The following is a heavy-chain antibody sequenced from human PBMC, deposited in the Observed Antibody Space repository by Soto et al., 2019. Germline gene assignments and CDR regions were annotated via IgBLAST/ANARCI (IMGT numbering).Heavy chain of an antibody. J-gene: IGHJ4*02. D-gene: IGHD2-8*01. Sequence: EVPLVESGGALVKPGESLTLSCAASGFTFNSAWMTWVRQAPGKGLEWVGRIKSWTDGGRVDTAAPVKGRFTISRDDSKNTFYRQMNSLKSDAAAGYYCPTRRSYKSCTSGSWYGDGANWCQGTLFTVSS. V-gene: IGHV3-15*02. CDR2: IKSWTDGGRV. CDR1: GFTFNSAW. CDR3: PTRRSYKSCTSGSWYGDGAN.